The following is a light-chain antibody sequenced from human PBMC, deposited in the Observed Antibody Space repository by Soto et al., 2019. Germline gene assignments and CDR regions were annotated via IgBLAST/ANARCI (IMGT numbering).Light chain of an antibody. CDR2: AAS. V-gene: IGKV1-8*01. J-gene: IGKJ1*01. CDR3: QQYYSYPRT. CDR1: QGISSY. Sequence: AIRMTQSPSSFSASTGDRVTITCRASQGISSYLAWYQQKPGKAPKLLIYAASTWQSGVPSRFSGSGSGTHFTLTISCLQSEDFATYYCQQYYSYPRTFGQGTKVEIK.